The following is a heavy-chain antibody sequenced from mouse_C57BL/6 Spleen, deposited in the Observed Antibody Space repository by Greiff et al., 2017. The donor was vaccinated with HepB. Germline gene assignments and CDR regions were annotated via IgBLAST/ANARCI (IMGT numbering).Heavy chain of an antibody. CDR1: GYAFSSSW. CDR3: ARSELGRNAMDY. Sequence: QVQLQQSGPELVKPGASVKISCKASGYAFSSSWMNWVKQRPGKGLEWIGRIYPGDGDTNYNGKFKGKATLTADKSSSTAYMQLSSLTSEDSAVYFCARSELGRNAMDYWGQGTSVTVSS. D-gene: IGHD4-1*01. CDR2: IYPGDGDT. V-gene: IGHV1-82*01. J-gene: IGHJ4*01.